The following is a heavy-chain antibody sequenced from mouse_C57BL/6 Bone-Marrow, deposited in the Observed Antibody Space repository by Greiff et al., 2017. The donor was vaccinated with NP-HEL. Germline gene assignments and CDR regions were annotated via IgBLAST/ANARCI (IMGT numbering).Heavy chain of an antibody. V-gene: IGHV2-9-1*01. CDR1: GFSLTSYA. D-gene: IGHD1-1*01. CDR3: ASSITTPMDY. CDR2: LWTGGGT. J-gene: IGHJ4*01. Sequence: VKLMESGPGLVAPSQSLSITCTVSGFSLTSYAISWVRQPPGKGLEWLGVLWTGGGTNYNSALKSRLSISKDNSKSQVFLKMNSLQTDDTARYYCASSITTPMDYWGQGTSVTVSS.